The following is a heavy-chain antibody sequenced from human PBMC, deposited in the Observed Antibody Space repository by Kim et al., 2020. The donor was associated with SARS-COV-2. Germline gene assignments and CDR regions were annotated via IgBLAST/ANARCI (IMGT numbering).Heavy chain of an antibody. J-gene: IGHJ4*02. CDR2: INPNSGGT. CDR1: GYTFTGYY. V-gene: IGHV1-2*02. D-gene: IGHD2-2*01. Sequence: ASVKVSCKASGYTFTGYYMHWVRQAPGQGLEWMGWINPNSGGTNYAQKFQGRVTMTRDTSISTAYMELSRLRSDDTAVYYCARPPSQYQGDFDYWGQGTLVTVSS. CDR3: ARPPSQYQGDFDY.